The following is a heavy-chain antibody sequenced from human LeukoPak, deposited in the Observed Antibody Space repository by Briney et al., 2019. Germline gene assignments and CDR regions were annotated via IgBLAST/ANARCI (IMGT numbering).Heavy chain of an antibody. J-gene: IGHJ5*02. Sequence: PGGSLRLSCAASGFTFSTYAMNWVRQSPGKGLEWVSTITGSGSGTYYADSVKGRFTISRDNSKNTLYLQMNSLRADDTAVYYCAKSKNFDWLGGFDPWGQGTLVTVSS. CDR2: ITGSGSGT. CDR3: AKSKNFDWLGGFDP. CDR1: GFTFSTYA. V-gene: IGHV3-23*01. D-gene: IGHD3-9*01.